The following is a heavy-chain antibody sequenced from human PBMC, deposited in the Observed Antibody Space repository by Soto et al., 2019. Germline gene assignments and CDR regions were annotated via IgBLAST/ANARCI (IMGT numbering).Heavy chain of an antibody. CDR3: SRRAPEGFDP. CDR1: GGSIATSSYF. CDR2: IDYRGTI. V-gene: IGHV4-39*02. J-gene: IGHJ5*02. Sequence: TLSLTCTVSGGSIATSSYFWAWIRRPPGKGLEWIGSIDYRGTIYNNPSLKSRVTISVDTSKNHFSLKLDSVTAADTALYYCSRRAPEGFDPWGQGTLVTVSS.